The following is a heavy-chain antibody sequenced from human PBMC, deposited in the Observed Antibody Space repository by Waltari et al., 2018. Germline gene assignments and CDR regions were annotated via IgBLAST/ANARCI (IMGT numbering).Heavy chain of an antibody. D-gene: IGHD1-26*01. J-gene: IGHJ4*02. CDR2: ISGSGGTT. Sequence: EVRLVESGGGLVQPGGSLRLSWAASGFALANYGMSWVRQAPGKGLECVSSISGSGGTTYYADSVKGRFTMSKDNSKNTLFLQMNSLRVDDTADYYCAKSSGSYYEVFDYWGRGTLVTVSS. CDR3: AKSSGSYYEVFDY. CDR1: GFALANYG. V-gene: IGHV3-23*04.